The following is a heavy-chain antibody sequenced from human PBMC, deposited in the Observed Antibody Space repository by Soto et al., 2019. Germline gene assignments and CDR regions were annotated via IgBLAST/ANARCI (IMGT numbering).Heavy chain of an antibody. D-gene: IGHD4-4*01. CDR3: ARWSNSIDY. Sequence: QVQLVQSGAEVKKPGASVKVSCKASGYTFTSYGISWVRQAPGQGLEWMGWISAYNGNTNYAQKLHGTVTMTTDTSTRTSSLELRSLRSDDTAVYYCARWSNSIDYWCQGTLVTDSS. J-gene: IGHJ4*02. CDR2: ISAYNGNT. CDR1: GYTFTSYG. V-gene: IGHV1-18*01.